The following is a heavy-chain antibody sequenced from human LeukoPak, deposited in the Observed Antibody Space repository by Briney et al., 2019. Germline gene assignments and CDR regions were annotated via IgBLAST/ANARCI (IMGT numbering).Heavy chain of an antibody. Sequence: GGSLRLSCAASGFTFTSYWMSWVRQAPGKGLEWVANIKEDGSEKYYVDSVKGRFTISRDNAKNSVSLQMNSLRAEDTAVYHCARIYLKMASASWGQGTLVTVSS. V-gene: IGHV3-7*01. J-gene: IGHJ5*02. CDR1: GFTFTSYW. D-gene: IGHD2-8*01. CDR3: ARIYLKMASAS. CDR2: IKEDGSEK.